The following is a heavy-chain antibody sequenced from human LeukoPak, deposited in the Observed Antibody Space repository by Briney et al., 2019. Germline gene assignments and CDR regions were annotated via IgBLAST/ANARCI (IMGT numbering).Heavy chain of an antibody. J-gene: IGHJ6*02. V-gene: IGHV3-53*04. Sequence: GGSLRLSCAASGFTVSSNYMSWVRQAPGKGLEWVSVIYSGGSTYYADSVKGRFTISRQNSKNTLYLQINSLRAEDTAVYYCARGLLGRGMDVWGQGTTVTVSS. CDR1: GFTVSSNY. CDR3: ARGLLGRGMDV. CDR2: IYSGGST.